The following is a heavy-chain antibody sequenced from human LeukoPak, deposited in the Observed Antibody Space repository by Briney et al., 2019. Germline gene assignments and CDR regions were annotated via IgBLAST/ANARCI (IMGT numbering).Heavy chain of an antibody. CDR1: GGSFSGYY. V-gene: IGHV4-34*01. J-gene: IGHJ4*02. Sequence: SETLSLTCAVYGGSFSGYYWSWIRQPPGKGLEWIGEINHSGSTNYNPSLKSRVTISVDTSKNQFSLKLSSVTAADTAVYYCARLGYDSSGYYTPYYFDYWGQGTLVTVSS. D-gene: IGHD3-22*01. CDR3: ARLGYDSSGYYTPYYFDY. CDR2: INHSGST.